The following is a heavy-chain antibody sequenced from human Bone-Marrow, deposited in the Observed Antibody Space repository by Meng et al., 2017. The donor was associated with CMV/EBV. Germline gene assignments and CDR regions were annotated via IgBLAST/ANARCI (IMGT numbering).Heavy chain of an antibody. CDR3: ARGRMAFDI. D-gene: IGHD2-15*01. Sequence: SETLSLTCAVYGGSFSGYYWSWIRQPPGEGLEWIGEINHSGSTNYNPSLKSRVTISVDTSKNQFSLKLSSVTAADTAVYYCARGRMAFDIWGQGTMVTVSS. CDR1: GGSFSGYY. J-gene: IGHJ3*02. CDR2: INHSGST. V-gene: IGHV4-34*01.